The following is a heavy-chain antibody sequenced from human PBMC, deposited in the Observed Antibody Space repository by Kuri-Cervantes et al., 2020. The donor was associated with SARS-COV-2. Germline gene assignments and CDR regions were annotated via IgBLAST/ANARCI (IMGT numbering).Heavy chain of an antibody. D-gene: IGHD3-3*01. V-gene: IGHV1-2*04. CDR1: GYTFTGYY. J-gene: IGHJ5*02. CDR2: INPNSGGT. Sequence: ASVKVSCKASGYTFTGYYMHWVRQAPGQGLEWMGWINPNSGGTNYAQKFQGWVTMTRDTSISTVYMELSRLGSDDTVVYYCARGPAITIFGVLRGRENWFDPWGQGTLVTVSS. CDR3: ARGPAITIFGVLRGRENWFDP.